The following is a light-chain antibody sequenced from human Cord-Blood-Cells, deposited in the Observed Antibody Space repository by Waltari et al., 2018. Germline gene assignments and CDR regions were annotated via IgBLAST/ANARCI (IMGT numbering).Light chain of an antibody. CDR2: DVS. J-gene: IGLJ2*01. CDR1: ISAVVGYNY. V-gene: IGLV2-14*01. CDR3: SSDTSSSTLV. Sequence: QSALTQPASVSGSPGQSLTLSCPGTISAVVGYNYVSWYQQHPGKAPKLLLYDVSNRPSGVANRFSCAKSGNTASLTSSGLQAEDEADYYGSSDTSSSTLVFGGGTKLTV.